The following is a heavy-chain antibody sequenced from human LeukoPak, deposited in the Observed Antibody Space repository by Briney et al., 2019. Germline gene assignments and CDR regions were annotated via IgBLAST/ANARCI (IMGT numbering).Heavy chain of an antibody. V-gene: IGHV3-21*01. Sequence: GGSLRLSCAASGISFSTYAMSWVRQAPGKGLEWVSSISSSSSYIYYADSVKGRFTISRDNAKNSLYLQMNSLRAEDTAVYYCARGLAATAEYFQHWGQGTLVTVSS. CDR1: GISFSTYA. CDR3: ARGLAATAEYFQH. J-gene: IGHJ1*01. D-gene: IGHD2-15*01. CDR2: ISSSSSYI.